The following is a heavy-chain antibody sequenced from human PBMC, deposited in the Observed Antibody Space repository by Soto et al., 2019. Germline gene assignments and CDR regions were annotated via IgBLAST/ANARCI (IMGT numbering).Heavy chain of an antibody. CDR3: ARDLNYYDSSGYYAVGNWFDP. V-gene: IGHV1-3*01. Sequence: ASVKVSCKASGYTFTTYAIHWVRQAPGQRLEWMGWVNPGDGNAKYSQKFQGRVTMTRDTSASTAYMELSSLRSEDTAVYYCARDLNYYDSSGYYAVGNWFDPWGQGTLVTVSS. D-gene: IGHD3-22*01. CDR1: GYTFTTYA. CDR2: VNPGDGNA. J-gene: IGHJ5*02.